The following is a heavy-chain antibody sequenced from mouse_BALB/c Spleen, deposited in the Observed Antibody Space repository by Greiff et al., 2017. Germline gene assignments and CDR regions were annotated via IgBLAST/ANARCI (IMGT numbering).Heavy chain of an antibody. J-gene: IGHJ3*01. V-gene: IGHV3-2*02. CDR1: GYSITSDYA. D-gene: IGHD1-1*01. CDR3: AREDGSSYGFAY. CDR2: ISYSGST. Sequence: EVQLQQSGPGLVKPSQSLSLTCTVTGYSITSDYAWNWIRQFPGNKLEWMGYISYSGSTSYNPSLKSRISITRDTSKNQFFLQLNSVTTEDTATYYCAREDGSSYGFAYWGQGTLVTVSA.